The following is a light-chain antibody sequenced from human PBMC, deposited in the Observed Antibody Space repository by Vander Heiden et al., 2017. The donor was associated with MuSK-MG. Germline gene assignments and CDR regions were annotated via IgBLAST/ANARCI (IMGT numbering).Light chain of an antibody. CDR2: VGS. CDR3: RQYLPTPHT. Sequence: DIVRTQSPLSLPGTPGEPASISCLSSQSLLHSNGNNYLDWYLQKPGQSPQLLIYVGSYRASGVPDRLTRSRSGTDFTLKIIRVDAEHLRVYYCRQYLPTPHTFGPWTKLELK. J-gene: IGKJ2*01. V-gene: IGKV2-28*01. CDR1: QSLLHSNGNNY.